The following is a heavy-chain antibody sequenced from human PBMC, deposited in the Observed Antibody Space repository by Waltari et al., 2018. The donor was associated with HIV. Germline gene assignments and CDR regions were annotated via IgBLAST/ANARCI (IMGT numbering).Heavy chain of an antibody. D-gene: IGHD4-17*01. CDR2: ISWNSGTI. J-gene: IGHJ3*02. CDR1: GFKFADSA. Sequence: EVQLVESGGGVVQAGGSRGLDWVATGFKFADSALNWGRQAPGKGLELVSGISWNSGTIGYADSVKGRFTISRDNAKNSLSLQMNSLRAEDTALYYCAKVGMTAVTSYAIDIWGQGTMVTVSS. V-gene: IGHV3-9*01. CDR3: AKVGMTAVTSYAIDI.